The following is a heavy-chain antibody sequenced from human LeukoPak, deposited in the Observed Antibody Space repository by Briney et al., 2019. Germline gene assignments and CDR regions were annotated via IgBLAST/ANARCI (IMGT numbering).Heavy chain of an antibody. CDR2: VNRDGSET. Sequence: GGSLRLSRAASGFALSSHWMTWVRQVPGRGPEWVANVNRDGSETYYLDSVKGRFTISKDNAKNSLYLQMNSLRAEDTALYHCARNNGMDVWGQGTTVIVSS. CDR3: ARNNGMDV. CDR1: GFALSSHW. V-gene: IGHV3-7*03. J-gene: IGHJ6*02.